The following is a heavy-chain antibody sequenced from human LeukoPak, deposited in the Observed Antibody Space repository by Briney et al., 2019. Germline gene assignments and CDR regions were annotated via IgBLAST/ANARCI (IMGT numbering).Heavy chain of an antibody. CDR1: GYTFTSYY. CDR3: ARESVYCGGDCYSDY. Sequence: ASVKVSCKASGYTFTSYYMHWVLQAPGQGLEWMGIINPSGGSTSYAQKVQGRVTMTRDTSTSTVYMELSSLRSEDTAVYYCARESVYCGGDCYSDYWGQGTLVTVSS. V-gene: IGHV1-46*01. J-gene: IGHJ4*02. D-gene: IGHD2-21*02. CDR2: INPSGGST.